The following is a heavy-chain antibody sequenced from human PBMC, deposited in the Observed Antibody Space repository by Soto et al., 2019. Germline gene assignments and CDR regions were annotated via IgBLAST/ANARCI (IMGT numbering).Heavy chain of an antibody. CDR3: ARGERSYFEN. J-gene: IGHJ4*02. CDR1: GLTFSKYW. CDR2: IQQDGSEK. V-gene: IGHV3-7*05. Sequence: GGSLRLSCAASGLTFSKYWMTWVRQAPGKGLEWVASIQQDGSEKYYVDSVKGRFTISRDNAKNSLFLQMNSLRGEDTAVYYCARGERSYFENWGQGTLVTVSS.